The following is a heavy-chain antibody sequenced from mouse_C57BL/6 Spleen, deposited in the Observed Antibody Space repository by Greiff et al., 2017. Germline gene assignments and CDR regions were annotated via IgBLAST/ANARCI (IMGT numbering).Heavy chain of an antibody. D-gene: IGHD2-10*01. J-gene: IGHJ4*01. Sequence: EVKLVESGEGLVKPGGSLKLSCAASGFTFSSYAMSWVRQTPEERLEWVAYISGGGDYNYYADTLKGRFTISRDNSRNTLYLQMSSLKSEDTAMYYCTRVLLGMDYWGQGTTVTVSS. CDR2: ISGGGDYN. CDR1: GFTFSSYA. V-gene: IGHV5-9-1*02. CDR3: TRVLLGMDY.